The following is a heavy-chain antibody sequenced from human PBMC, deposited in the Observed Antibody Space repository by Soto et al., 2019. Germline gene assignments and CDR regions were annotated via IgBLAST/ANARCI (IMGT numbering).Heavy chain of an antibody. CDR3: ARRTDCSTTNCPSGY. V-gene: IGHV3-74*01. CDR2: IKSDGSYT. Sequence: HPGGSLRLSRATSGFTFSSYWMHWVRQAPGKGLEWVSVIKSDGSYTTYADSVKGRFTISRDNAKNTLYLQMNSLRADDTAVYYCARRTDCSTTNCPSGYWGQGTLVTVSS. CDR1: GFTFSSYW. J-gene: IGHJ4*02. D-gene: IGHD2-2*01.